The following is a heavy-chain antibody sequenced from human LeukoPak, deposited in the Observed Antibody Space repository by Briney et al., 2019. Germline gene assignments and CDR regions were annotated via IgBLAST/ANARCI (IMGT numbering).Heavy chain of an antibody. Sequence: SQTLSLTCAVSGDSISSGGYSWSWIRQPPGKGLEWIGYIYHSGSTYYNPSLKSRVTISVDRSKNQFSLKLSSVTAADTAVYYCARVRYFDWLDYGMDVWGQGTTVTVSS. CDR2: IYHSGST. J-gene: IGHJ6*02. CDR1: GDSISSGGYS. V-gene: IGHV4-30-2*01. D-gene: IGHD3-9*01. CDR3: ARVRYFDWLDYGMDV.